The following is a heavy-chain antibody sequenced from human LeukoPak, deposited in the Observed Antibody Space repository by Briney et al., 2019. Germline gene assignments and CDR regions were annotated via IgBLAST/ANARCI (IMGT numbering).Heavy chain of an antibody. J-gene: IGHJ4*02. Sequence: PSETLSLTCAVYGGSFSGYYWSWIRQPPGKGLEWIGEINHSGSTNYNPSLKSRVTISVDTSKNQFSLKLSSVTAADTAVYYCARSRVHYDYAWGSSRAIDYWGQGTLVTVSS. V-gene: IGHV4-34*01. D-gene: IGHD3-16*01. CDR1: GGSFSGYY. CDR2: INHSGST. CDR3: ARSRVHYDYAWGSSRAIDY.